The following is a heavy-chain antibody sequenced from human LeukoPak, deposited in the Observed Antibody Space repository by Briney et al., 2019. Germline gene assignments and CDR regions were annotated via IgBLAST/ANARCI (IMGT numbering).Heavy chain of an antibody. CDR2: ISAYNGNT. V-gene: IGHV1-18*04. CDR1: GYTFTSYG. J-gene: IGHJ4*02. D-gene: IGHD6-13*01. Sequence: ASVKVSCKASGYTFTSYGISWVRQAPGQGLEWMGWISAYNGNTNYAQKLQGRVTMTTDTSTSTAYMELRSLRSDDTAVYYCARNTDSSGWYVELDYWGQGTLVTVSS. CDR3: ARNTDSSGWYVELDY.